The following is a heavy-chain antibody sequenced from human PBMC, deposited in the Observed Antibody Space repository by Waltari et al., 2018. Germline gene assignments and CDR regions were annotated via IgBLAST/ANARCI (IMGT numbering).Heavy chain of an antibody. CDR1: GFTFSTYS. V-gene: IGHV3-21*01. CDR3: AREWLLSGGYYFDY. CDR2: ISSSSTYI. J-gene: IGHJ4*02. Sequence: EVQLVESGGGLVKPGGSLRLSWAASGFTFSTYSMNWCRQAPGKGLEWVSTISSSSTYIYYADSVKGRFTISRDNAKNSLYLQMNSLRADDTAVYYCAREWLLSGGYYFDYWGQGTLVTVSS. D-gene: IGHD3-3*01.